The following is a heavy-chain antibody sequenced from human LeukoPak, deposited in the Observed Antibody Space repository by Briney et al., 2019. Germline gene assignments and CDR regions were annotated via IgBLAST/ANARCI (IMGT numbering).Heavy chain of an antibody. CDR3: VRDVEI. CDR2: IYSGGST. J-gene: IGHJ4*02. D-gene: IGHD5-24*01. CDR1: GFTVSSNY. V-gene: IGHV3-53*01. Sequence: GGSLRLSCAASGFTVSSNYMSWVRQAPGKGLEWVSVIYSGGSTYYADSVKGRFTISRDNAKNSVYLQMSGLTVEDTAVYYCVRDVEIWGQGTLGTVAS.